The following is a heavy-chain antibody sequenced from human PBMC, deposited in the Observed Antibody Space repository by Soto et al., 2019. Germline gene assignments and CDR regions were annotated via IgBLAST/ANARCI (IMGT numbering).Heavy chain of an antibody. CDR3: AKDPVEMATIICAYFDY. CDR2: ISGSGGST. D-gene: IGHD5-12*01. Sequence: PGWSLRLSCAASGFTFSSYAMSWVRQAPGKGLEWVAAISGSGGSTYYADSVKGRFTISRDNSKNTLYLQMNSLRAEDTAVYYCAKDPVEMATIICAYFDYWGQGTLVTVSS. CDR1: GFTFSSYA. J-gene: IGHJ4*02. V-gene: IGHV3-23*01.